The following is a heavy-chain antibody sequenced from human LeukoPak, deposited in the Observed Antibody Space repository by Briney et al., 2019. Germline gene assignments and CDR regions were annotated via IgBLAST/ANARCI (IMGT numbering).Heavy chain of an antibody. J-gene: IGHJ4*02. CDR3: AKEQLGYFDY. CDR2: ISGSGSSA. D-gene: IGHD1-1*01. V-gene: IGHV3-23*01. CDR1: EFTFSSCV. Sequence: GGSLRLSCAASEFTFSSCVMSWVRQAPGKGLEWVSTISGSGSSAYYADSVKGRFTISRDNSKSTLFLQMNSLRAEDTAIYYCAKEQLGYFDYWGQGTLVAVSS.